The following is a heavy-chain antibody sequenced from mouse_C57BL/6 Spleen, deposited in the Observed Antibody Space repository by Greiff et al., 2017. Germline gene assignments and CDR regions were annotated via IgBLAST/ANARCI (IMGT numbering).Heavy chain of an antibody. J-gene: IGHJ1*03. CDR2: IRNKANNHAT. CDR3: TRSEGPYWYFDV. CDR1: GFTFSDAW. V-gene: IGHV6-6*01. Sequence: EVQLVESGGGLVQPGGSMKLSCAASGFTFSDAWMDWVRQSPEKGLEWVAEIRNKANNHATYYAESVKGRFTISRDDSKSSVYLQMNSLRAEDTGIYYCTRSEGPYWYFDVWGTGTTVTVSS.